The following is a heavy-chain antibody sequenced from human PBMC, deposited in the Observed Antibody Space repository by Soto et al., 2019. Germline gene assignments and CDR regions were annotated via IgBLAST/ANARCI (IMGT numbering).Heavy chain of an antibody. J-gene: IGHJ4*02. V-gene: IGHV4-31*03. CDR3: AREGGIVGATAADY. CDR1: GGAISSGGYY. Sequence: QVQLQESGPGLVKPSQTLSLTCTVSGGAISSGGYYWSWIRQHPGKGLEWIGYIYYSGSTYYNPSLKSRVTISVDASKNQFSLKLSSVTAADTAVYYCAREGGIVGATAADYWGQGTLVTVSS. CDR2: IYYSGST. D-gene: IGHD1-26*01.